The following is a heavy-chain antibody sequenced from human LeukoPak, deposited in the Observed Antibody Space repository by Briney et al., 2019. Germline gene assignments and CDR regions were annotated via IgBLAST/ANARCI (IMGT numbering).Heavy chain of an antibody. CDR1: GYTFSDYF. J-gene: IGHJ4*02. CDR2: INPNSGGT. Sequence: ASVKVSCKASGYTFSDYFVHWVRQAPGQGLEWMGWINPNSGGTDCAQKFQGRVTLTRDTSIGTAFTELTRVTSDDTAIYYCAGVAYVGASFDNWGQGTLVTVSS. V-gene: IGHV1-2*02. CDR3: AGVAYVGASFDN. D-gene: IGHD4-23*01.